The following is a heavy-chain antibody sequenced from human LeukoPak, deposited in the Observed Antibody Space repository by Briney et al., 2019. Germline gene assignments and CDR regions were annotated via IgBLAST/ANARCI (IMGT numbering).Heavy chain of an antibody. Sequence: GSLRLSLAASGFRFSSHWMRWVRQSPGKGLEGVASIKQDESVKYYVESVKGRFSISRDNARDSLFLQMNSLRAEDTAVYYCARLQGDYTTYDSWGQGTLVTVSS. CDR2: IKQDESVK. J-gene: IGHJ4*02. CDR1: GFRFSSHW. CDR3: ARLQGDYTTYDS. V-gene: IGHV3-7*01. D-gene: IGHD2/OR15-2a*01.